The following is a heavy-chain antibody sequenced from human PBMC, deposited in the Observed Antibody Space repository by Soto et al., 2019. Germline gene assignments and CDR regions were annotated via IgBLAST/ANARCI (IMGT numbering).Heavy chain of an antibody. CDR1: GGTFSSYA. Sequence: ASVKVSCKASGGTFSSYAISWVRQAPGQGLEWMGGIIPIFGTANYAQKFQGRVTITADESTSTAYMELSSLRSEDTAVYYCARFFFDSSSSHIDYWGQGTLVTVSS. D-gene: IGHD6-6*01. CDR3: ARFFFDSSSSHIDY. J-gene: IGHJ4*02. V-gene: IGHV1-69*13. CDR2: IIPIFGTA.